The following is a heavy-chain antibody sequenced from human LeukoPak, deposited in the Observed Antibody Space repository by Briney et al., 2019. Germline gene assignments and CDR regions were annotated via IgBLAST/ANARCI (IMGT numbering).Heavy chain of an antibody. V-gene: IGHV6-1*01. J-gene: IGHJ4*02. CDR2: TYYRSKWYN. Sequence: SQTLSLTCALSGDSVSSNSVAWPWLRQSPSRGLEWLGRTYYRSKWYNDYAVSVRSRITINPDTSKNHFSLQLNSVTFEDTALYYCARGKTSAGRLDYWGQGTLVTVSS. CDR3: ARGKTSAGRLDY. D-gene: IGHD2-2*01. CDR1: GDSVSSNSVA.